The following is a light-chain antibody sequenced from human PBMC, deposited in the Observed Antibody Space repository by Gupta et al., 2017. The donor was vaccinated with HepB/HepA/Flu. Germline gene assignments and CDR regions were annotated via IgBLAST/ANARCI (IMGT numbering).Light chain of an antibody. CDR1: SSDIGAYNL. V-gene: IGLV2-8*01. Sequence: QSAPTQPPSASGSPGQSVTISCTGTSSDIGAYNLVSWYQQHPGKAPKLIIYDVFQRPSGVPDRFSGSKSGNTASLTXSXLQAEDXADYYCFPYAGNDNWVFGGGTKVTVL. CDR2: DVF. CDR3: FPYAGNDNWV. J-gene: IGLJ1*01.